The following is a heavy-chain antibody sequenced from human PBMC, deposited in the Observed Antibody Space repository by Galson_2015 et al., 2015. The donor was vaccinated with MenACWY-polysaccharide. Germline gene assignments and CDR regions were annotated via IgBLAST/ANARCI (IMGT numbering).Heavy chain of an antibody. J-gene: IGHJ4*02. CDR2: IKSDGSST. CDR1: GFTFSTYW. V-gene: IGHV3-74*01. CDR3: ARGYSAYD. Sequence: LRLSCAASGFTFSTYWMHWVRPAPGKGPVWVSRIKSDGSSTNYADSVKGRFTISRDNAKNTLYLQMNRLRAEDTALYYCARGYSAYDWGQGTLVTVSA. D-gene: IGHD5-12*01.